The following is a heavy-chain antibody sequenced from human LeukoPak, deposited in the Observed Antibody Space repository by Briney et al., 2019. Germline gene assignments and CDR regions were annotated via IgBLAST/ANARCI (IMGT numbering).Heavy chain of an antibody. CDR3: AKGLHSSSWNDAFDI. D-gene: IGHD6-13*01. V-gene: IGHV3-30*02. Sequence: GGSLRLSCAASGFTFSSYGMHWVRQAQGKGLEWVAFIRYDGSNKYYADSVKGRFTISRDNSENTLYMQMNSLRVEDTAVYYCAKGLHSSSWNDAFDIWGQGTTVTVSS. J-gene: IGHJ3*02. CDR2: IRYDGSNK. CDR1: GFTFSSYG.